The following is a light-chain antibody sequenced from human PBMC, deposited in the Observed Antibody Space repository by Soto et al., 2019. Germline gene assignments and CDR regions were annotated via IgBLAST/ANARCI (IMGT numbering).Light chain of an antibody. CDR1: QSLDSW. CDR3: QQYHSFST. CDR2: NTS. J-gene: IGKJ1*01. Sequence: DIQMTQSRSTLSASVEDRVTITCRASQSLDSWLAWYQQKPGKPPKLLIYNTSILEFGVPSRFSGSGSGTLFTLTISSLQPDDFATYYCQQYHSFSTFGQGTKVEIK. V-gene: IGKV1-5*03.